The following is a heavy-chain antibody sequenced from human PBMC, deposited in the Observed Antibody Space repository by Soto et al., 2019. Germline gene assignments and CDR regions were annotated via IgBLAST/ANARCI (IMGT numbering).Heavy chain of an antibody. Sequence: VASVKVSCKASGGTFSSYAISWVRQAPGQGLEWMGGIIPIFGTANYAQKFQGRVTITADESTSTAYMELSSLRSEDTAVYYCARATRSGSPHFDHWGQGTLVTVSS. CDR2: IIPIFGTA. CDR1: GGTFSSYA. D-gene: IGHD5-12*01. J-gene: IGHJ4*02. CDR3: ARATRSGSPHFDH. V-gene: IGHV1-69*13.